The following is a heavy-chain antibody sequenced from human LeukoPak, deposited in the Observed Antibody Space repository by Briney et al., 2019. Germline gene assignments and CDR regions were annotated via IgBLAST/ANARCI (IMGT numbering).Heavy chain of an antibody. CDR1: GFSFSTFG. J-gene: IGHJ5*02. CDR2: INSDGSST. CDR3: ARSLGEVNAA. D-gene: IGHD3-16*01. V-gene: IGHV3-74*01. Sequence: PGGSLRLSCAASGFSFSTFGMHWVRQTPGKGLVWVSRINSDGSSTSYADSVKGRFTISRDNAKNTLYLQMNSLRAEDTAVYYCARSLGEVNAAWGQGTLVTVSS.